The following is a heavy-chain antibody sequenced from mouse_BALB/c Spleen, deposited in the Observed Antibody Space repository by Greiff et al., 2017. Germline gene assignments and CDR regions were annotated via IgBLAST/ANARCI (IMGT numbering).Heavy chain of an antibody. J-gene: IGHJ1*01. CDR1: GFTFSSYG. V-gene: IGHV5-6-3*01. D-gene: IGHD1-1*01. CDR3: ARDHYGSSYWYFDV. Sequence: DVMLVESGGGLVQPGGSLKLSCAASGFTFSSYGMSWVRQTPDKRLELVATINSNGGSTYYPDSVKGRFTISRDNAKNTLYLQMSSLKSEDTAMYYCARDHYGSSYWYFDVWGAGTTVTVSS. CDR2: INSNGGST.